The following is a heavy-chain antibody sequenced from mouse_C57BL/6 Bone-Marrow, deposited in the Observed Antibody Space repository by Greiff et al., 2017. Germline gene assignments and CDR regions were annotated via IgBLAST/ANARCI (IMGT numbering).Heavy chain of an antibody. D-gene: IGHD2-3*01. CDR1: GFTFSDYY. J-gene: IGHJ3*01. Sequence: EVKLVESGGGLVQPGGSLKLSCAASGFTFSDYYMYWVRQTPEKRLEWVAYISNGGGSTYYPDTVKGRFTIARDNAKNTLYLQMSRLKSEDTAMYYCASPIYDGYEFAYWGQGTLVTVSA. V-gene: IGHV5-12*01. CDR3: ASPIYDGYEFAY. CDR2: ISNGGGST.